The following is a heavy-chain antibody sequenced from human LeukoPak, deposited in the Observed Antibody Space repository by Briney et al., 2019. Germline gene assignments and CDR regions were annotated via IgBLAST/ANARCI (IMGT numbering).Heavy chain of an antibody. V-gene: IGHV4-39*01. J-gene: IGHJ5*02. CDR1: GGSISSSTSY. Sequence: PSETLSLTCAVSGGSISSSTSYWGWIRQPPGKGLEWIASVYYSGSSYYNPSLKSRITIYVDTSKNQFSVKLSSVTAADTAVYYCARHRKVGSWFAPWGQGTLVTVSS. CDR3: ARHRKVGSWFAP. D-gene: IGHD1-26*01. CDR2: VYYSGSS.